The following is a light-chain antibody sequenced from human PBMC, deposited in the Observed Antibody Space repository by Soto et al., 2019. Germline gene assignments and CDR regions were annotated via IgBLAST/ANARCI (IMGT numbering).Light chain of an antibody. J-gene: IGKJ1*01. CDR3: QQYNDWPWT. V-gene: IGKV3-15*01. Sequence: EMVMTQSPATLSVSPGERATLSCRASQSVSSNLAWYQVNPGQAPRLLIYGASARATGIPARFSGSGSGTEFTLTISRLQSEDFAVYYCQQYNDWPWTFSQGTKV. CDR1: QSVSSN. CDR2: GAS.